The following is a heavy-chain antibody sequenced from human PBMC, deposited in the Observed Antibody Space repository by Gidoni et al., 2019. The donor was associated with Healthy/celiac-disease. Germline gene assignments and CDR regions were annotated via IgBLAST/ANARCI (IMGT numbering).Heavy chain of an antibody. Sequence: MSWVRQAPGKGLEWVANIKKDGSEKYYVDSVKGRFTNSRDNAKNSLYLQMNSLRAEDTAVYYCARDRDGDYVPRGAFDIWGQGTMVTVSS. D-gene: IGHD3-16*01. J-gene: IGHJ3*02. CDR2: IKKDGSEK. V-gene: IGHV3-7*03. CDR3: ARDRDGDYVPRGAFDI.